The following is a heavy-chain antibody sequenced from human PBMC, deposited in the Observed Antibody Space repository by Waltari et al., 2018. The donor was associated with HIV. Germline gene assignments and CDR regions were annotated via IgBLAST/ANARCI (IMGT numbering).Heavy chain of an antibody. CDR2: VNHSGNT. D-gene: IGHD3-22*01. CDR1: GGSFTTYY. Sequence: QVRLQQWGAGLLKPSETLSLTCAVYGGSFTTYYWSWVRQSSGKGLEWIGEVNHSGNTNYNPSLKCRVTISADAALNHFSLKLSAVTAADTAVYFCAREDGHAPGYSSSSSVGGYGMDVWGRGTPVSVSS. CDR3: AREDGHAPGYSSSSSVGGYGMDV. V-gene: IGHV4-34*01. J-gene: IGHJ6*02.